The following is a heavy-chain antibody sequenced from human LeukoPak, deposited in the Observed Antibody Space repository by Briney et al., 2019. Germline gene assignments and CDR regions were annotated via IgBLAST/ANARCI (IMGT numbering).Heavy chain of an antibody. CDR2: ISYDGSNK. V-gene: IGHV3-30*18. CDR1: GFTLSSYG. J-gene: IGHJ4*01. Sequence: GRSLRLSCAASGFTLSSYGMDWVRQAPGKGLEWVAVISYDGSNKYYADSVKGRFTISRDNSKNTLYLQMNSLRAEDTAVYYCAKDRASRWGVSDIGGQGTLVTVSS. CDR3: AKDRASRWGVSDI. D-gene: IGHD6-13*01.